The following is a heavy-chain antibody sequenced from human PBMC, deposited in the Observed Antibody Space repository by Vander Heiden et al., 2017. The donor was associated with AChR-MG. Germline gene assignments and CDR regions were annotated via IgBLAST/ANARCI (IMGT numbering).Heavy chain of an antibody. CDR3: ARVHYDDYYSMAVFDV. J-gene: IGHJ3*01. CDR2: MNPNGGST. D-gene: IGHD2-21*02. Sequence: KKPGASVKVSCKASQFVFSGAYIHWVRQAPGQGLEWLGLMNPNGGSTSYPQKFQGRVTMTIDTSTTTFYMELNTLRSDDTALYYCARVHYDDYYSMAVFDVWGQGTLVSVSS. V-gene: IGHV1-46*01. CDR1: QFVFSGAY.